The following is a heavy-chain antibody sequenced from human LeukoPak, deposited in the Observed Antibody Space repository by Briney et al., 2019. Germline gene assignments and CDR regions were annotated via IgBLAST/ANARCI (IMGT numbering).Heavy chain of an antibody. CDR3: ARGYCSGGSCLD. V-gene: IGHV1-18*01. J-gene: IGHJ4*02. CDR1: GYTFTNYG. Sequence: ASVKVSCKASGYTFTNYGISWVRQAPGQGLEWMGWISGYNGNTKNAQKFKGRVTMTTDTSTSTAYMELRSLRSDDTAIYYCARGYCSGGSCLDWGQGTLVTVSS. CDR2: ISGYNGNT. D-gene: IGHD2-15*01.